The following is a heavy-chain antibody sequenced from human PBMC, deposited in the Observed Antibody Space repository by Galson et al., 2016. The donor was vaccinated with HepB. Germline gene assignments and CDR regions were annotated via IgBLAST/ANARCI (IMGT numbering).Heavy chain of an antibody. D-gene: IGHD3-22*01. CDR2: ISHDETDK. V-gene: IGHV3-30*18. Sequence: SLRLSCATSGFTFRDYGMNWVRQAPGKGLEWVALISHDETDKFYGDSVKGRFTISRDNSKNTLSLQMNSLRVEDTAVYYCTKDPDRRYGMDVWGQGTTVTVSS. CDR3: TKDPDRRYGMDV. J-gene: IGHJ6*02. CDR1: GFTFRDYG.